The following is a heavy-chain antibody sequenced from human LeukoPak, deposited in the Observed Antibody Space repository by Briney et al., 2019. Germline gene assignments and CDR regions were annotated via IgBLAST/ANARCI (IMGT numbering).Heavy chain of an antibody. Sequence: ASVKVPCKASGGTFSSYAISWVRQAPGQGLEWMGGIIPIFGTANYAQKFQGRVTITADESTSTAYMELSSLRSEDTAVYYCATPSSSTSAAPDYYYYYYMDVWGKGTTVTVSS. CDR3: ATPSSSTSAAPDYYYYYYMDV. D-gene: IGHD2-2*01. J-gene: IGHJ6*03. CDR1: GGTFSSYA. V-gene: IGHV1-69*13. CDR2: IIPIFGTA.